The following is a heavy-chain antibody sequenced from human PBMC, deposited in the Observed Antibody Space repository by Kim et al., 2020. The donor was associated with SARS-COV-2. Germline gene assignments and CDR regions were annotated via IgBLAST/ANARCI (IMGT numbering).Heavy chain of an antibody. CDR1: GFTVSSNY. CDR2: IYSGGST. J-gene: IGHJ6*02. V-gene: IGHV3-66*01. Sequence: GGSLRLSCAASGFTVSSNYMSWVRQAPGKGLEWVSVIYSGGSTYYADSVKGRFTISRDNSKNTLYLQMNSLRAEDTAVYYCARDSPSTPYCSGGSCYLSGMDVWGQGTTVTVSS. D-gene: IGHD2-15*01. CDR3: ARDSPSTPYCSGGSCYLSGMDV.